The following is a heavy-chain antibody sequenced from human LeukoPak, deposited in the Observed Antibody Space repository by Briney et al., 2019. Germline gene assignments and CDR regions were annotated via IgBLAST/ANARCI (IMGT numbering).Heavy chain of an antibody. D-gene: IGHD3-22*01. Sequence: SETLSLTCTVSGGSISSYYWSWIRQPPGKGLEWIGYIYDSGSTNYNPSLKSRVTMSVDTSKNQLSLKLSSVTAANTAVYYCARERRYYDSTGCYAANLDYWGQGTLDTVSS. CDR1: GGSISSYY. CDR3: ARERRYYDSTGCYAANLDY. CDR2: IYDSGST. V-gene: IGHV4-59*01. J-gene: IGHJ4*02.